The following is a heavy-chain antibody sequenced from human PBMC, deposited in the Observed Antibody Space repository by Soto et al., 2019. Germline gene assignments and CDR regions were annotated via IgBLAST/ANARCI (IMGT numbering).Heavy chain of an antibody. CDR3: ARLRLLSYAFDI. D-gene: IGHD3-10*01. J-gene: IGHJ3*02. Sequence: QLQLQESGPGLVKPSETLSLTCTVSGGSISSSSYYWGWIRQPPGKGLEWIGSMYYSKSTYYNPSFKSRVTISGDTSKNPFSLKLSSVTAADTAVYYCARLRLLSYAFDIWGQGTMVTVSS. V-gene: IGHV4-39*01. CDR1: GGSISSSSYY. CDR2: MYYSKST.